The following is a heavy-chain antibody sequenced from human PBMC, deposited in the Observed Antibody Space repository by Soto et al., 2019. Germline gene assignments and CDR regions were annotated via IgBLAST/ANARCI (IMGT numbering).Heavy chain of an antibody. J-gene: IGHJ6*02. CDR1: GFTFSSYG. D-gene: IGHD6-13*01. Sequence: GGSLRLSCAASGFTFSSYGMHWVRQAPGKGLEWVAVISYDGSNKYHADSVKGRFTISRDNSKNTLYLQMNSLRAEDTAVYYCAKGEISSSYYGMDVWGQGTTVTVSS. CDR2: ISYDGSNK. CDR3: AKGEISSSYYGMDV. V-gene: IGHV3-30*18.